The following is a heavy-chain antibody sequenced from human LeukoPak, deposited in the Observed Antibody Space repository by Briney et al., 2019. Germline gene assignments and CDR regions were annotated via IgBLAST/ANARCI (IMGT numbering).Heavy chain of an antibody. J-gene: IGHJ4*02. D-gene: IGHD3-3*01. V-gene: IGHV3-7*01. CDR3: ARLIFGVVMSFDY. CDR2: IDKYGSEK. Sequence: GGSLRLSCAASGFRFTDYWMAWVRQAPGKGLEWVANIDKYGSEKNYVDSVEGRFTISRDNDEESVYLQMNGLRGDDTAVYYCARLIFGVVMSFDYWGQGTLVTVSS. CDR1: GFRFTDYW.